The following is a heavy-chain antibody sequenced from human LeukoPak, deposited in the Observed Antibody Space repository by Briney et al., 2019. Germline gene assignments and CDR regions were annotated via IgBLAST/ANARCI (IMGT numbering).Heavy chain of an antibody. CDR2: IYYSGST. CDR3: ARGAWEVVITSSAFDI. Sequence: SETLSLTCTVSGGSISSYYWSWIRQPPGKGLEWIGYIYYSGSTNYNPSLKSRVTISVDTSKNQFSLKLSSVTAADTAVYYCARGAWEVVITSSAFDIWGQGTMVTVSS. D-gene: IGHD3-22*01. CDR1: GGSISSYY. J-gene: IGHJ3*02. V-gene: IGHV4-59*01.